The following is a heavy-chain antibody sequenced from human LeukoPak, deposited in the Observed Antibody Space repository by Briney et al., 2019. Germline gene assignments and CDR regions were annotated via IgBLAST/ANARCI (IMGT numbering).Heavy chain of an antibody. V-gene: IGHV4-30-4*08. CDR2: IYYSGIT. Sequence: PSETLPLTCTVAGGSISSGDYYWSCIRQPPGKGLECIGYIYYSGITYYNLSLRSRVTISVDTSKNQFSLKLSSVTAADTAVFYCASVIRAEENPTFDMWGQGTMVTVSS. J-gene: IGHJ3*02. CDR3: ASVIRAEENPTFDM. CDR1: GGSISSGDYY. D-gene: IGHD2-21*01.